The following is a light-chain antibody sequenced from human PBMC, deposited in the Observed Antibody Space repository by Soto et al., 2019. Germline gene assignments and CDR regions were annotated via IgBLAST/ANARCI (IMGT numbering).Light chain of an antibody. CDR1: TSNIGNND. Sequence: QTVVTQPPSVSAAPGQEVTISCSGSTSNIGNNDVSWYQQLPGTAPKLLIYDNNKRPSGIPDRFSGSKSGTSDTLVIAGLQTGDEADYFCGAWDGTLSVVFGGGTKLTVL. J-gene: IGLJ2*01. CDR2: DNN. CDR3: GAWDGTLSVV. V-gene: IGLV1-51*01.